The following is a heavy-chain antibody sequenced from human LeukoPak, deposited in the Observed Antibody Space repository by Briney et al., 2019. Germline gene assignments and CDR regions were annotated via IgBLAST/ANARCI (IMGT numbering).Heavy chain of an antibody. CDR1: GFTFSSYS. Sequence: GGSLRLSCAASGFTFSSYSMNWVRQAPGKGLEWVSSISSSSSYIYYADSVKGRFTISRDNSKNTVYLQMNSLRAEDTAVYYCAKVMFYYDSSGPNFDYWGQGTLVTVSS. J-gene: IGHJ4*02. V-gene: IGHV3-21*04. CDR3: AKVMFYYDSSGPNFDY. CDR2: ISSSSSYI. D-gene: IGHD3-22*01.